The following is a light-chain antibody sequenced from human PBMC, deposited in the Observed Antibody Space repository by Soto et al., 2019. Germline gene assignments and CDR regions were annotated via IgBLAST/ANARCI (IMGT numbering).Light chain of an antibody. CDR2: GAS. V-gene: IGKV3-20*01. CDR1: QSVSSSY. J-gene: IGKJ1*01. Sequence: EIVLTQSPGTLSLSPWERATLSCRASQSVSSSYLAWYQQKPGQAPRLVISGASSRATAIPDRFSGSGSGTDFTLTISRLEPEDFAVYYCQQYNNWWTFGQGTKVDIK. CDR3: QQYNNWWT.